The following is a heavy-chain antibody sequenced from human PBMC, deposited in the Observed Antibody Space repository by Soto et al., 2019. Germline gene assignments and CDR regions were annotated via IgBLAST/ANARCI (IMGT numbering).Heavy chain of an antibody. V-gene: IGHV4-4*02. D-gene: IGHD2-2*01. CDR2: IYHSGNT. CDR3: ARDSRTGCSSTDCYMS. J-gene: IGHJ5*02. Sequence: SETLSLTCAVSGDSISSGAWWSWVRQSPGKGLQWIGEIYHSGNTRNNPSLKSRVTVSVDKSNNQFSLNLMSVTAADTATYYCARDSRTGCSSTDCYMSWGRGIPVTVSS. CDR1: GDSISSGAW.